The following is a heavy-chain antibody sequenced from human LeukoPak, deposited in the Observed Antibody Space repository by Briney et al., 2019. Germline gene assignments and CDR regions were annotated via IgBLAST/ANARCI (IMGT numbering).Heavy chain of an antibody. D-gene: IGHD3-22*01. V-gene: IGHV1-46*01. CDR2: INPSGGST. Sequence: GASVKVSCKASGYTFTSYYMHWVRQAPGQGLEWMGIINPSGGSTSYAQKFQGRVTMTRDMSTSTVYMELSSLRSEDTAVYYCAREPLDYYDSSGYYSHFDYWGQGTLVTVSP. J-gene: IGHJ4*02. CDR1: GYTFTSYY. CDR3: AREPLDYYDSSGYYSHFDY.